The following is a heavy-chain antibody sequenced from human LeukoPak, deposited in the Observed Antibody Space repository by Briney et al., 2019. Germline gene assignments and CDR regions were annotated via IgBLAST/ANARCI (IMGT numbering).Heavy chain of an antibody. D-gene: IGHD5-24*01. CDR3: AREIDRDGYNRFFDY. CDR1: GYTFTTYT. J-gene: IGHJ4*02. Sequence: ASVKVSFKASGYTFTTYTMHWVRQAPGQRLEWMGWINAGNGNTKYSQKFQGRVTITRDTSASTAYMDLSSLRSEDTAVYYCAREIDRDGYNRFFDYWGQGILVTVSS. CDR2: INAGNGNT. V-gene: IGHV1-3*01.